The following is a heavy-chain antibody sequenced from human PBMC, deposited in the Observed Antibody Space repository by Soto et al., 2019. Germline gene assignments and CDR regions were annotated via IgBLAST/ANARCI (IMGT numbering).Heavy chain of an antibody. J-gene: IGHJ6*02. CDR1: GGTFSSYA. CDR2: IIPIFGTA. CDR3: ARELPGVRGVNYYYYGMDV. Sequence: QVQLVQYGAEVKKPGSSVKVSCKASGGTFSSYAISWVRQAPGQGLEWMGGIIPIFGTANYAQKFQGRVTITADESTSTAYMELSSLRSEDTAVYYCARELPGVRGVNYYYYGMDVWGQGTTVTVSS. D-gene: IGHD3-10*01. V-gene: IGHV1-69*01.